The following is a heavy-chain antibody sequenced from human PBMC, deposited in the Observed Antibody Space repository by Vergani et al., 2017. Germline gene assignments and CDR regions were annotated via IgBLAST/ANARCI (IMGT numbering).Heavy chain of an antibody. Sequence: QVQLVESGGGVVQRGGSLRLSCATSGFTLSNYDMQWIRQGPGKGLEFVAFIQFDGSNQYYADSVKGRFTLSRDLSKNTLYLQMNSLRAEDTAVYYCAKDIRMSVAAFDIWGQGTMVTVSS. CDR1: GFTLSNYD. D-gene: IGHD3-16*01. V-gene: IGHV3-30*02. J-gene: IGHJ3*02. CDR3: AKDIRMSVAAFDI. CDR2: IQFDGSNQ.